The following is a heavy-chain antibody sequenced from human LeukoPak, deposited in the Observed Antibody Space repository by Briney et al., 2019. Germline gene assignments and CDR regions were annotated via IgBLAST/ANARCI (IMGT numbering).Heavy chain of an antibody. CDR2: INPNSGGT. D-gene: IGHD6-6*01. CDR3: ARDRSIAAPPFDY. J-gene: IGHJ4*02. V-gene: IGHV1-2*02. Sequence: VSVKVPCKASGYTFTGYYMLWVRQAPGQGLEWMGWINPNSGGTNYAQKFQGRVTMTRDTSISTAYMELSRLRSDDTAAYYCARDRSIAAPPFDYWGQGTLVTVSS. CDR1: GYTFTGYY.